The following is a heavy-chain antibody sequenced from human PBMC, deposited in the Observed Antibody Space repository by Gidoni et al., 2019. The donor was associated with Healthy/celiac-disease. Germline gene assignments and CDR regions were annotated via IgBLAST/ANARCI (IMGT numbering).Heavy chain of an antibody. CDR1: GFTFSSYS. CDR2: ISSSSSYI. V-gene: IGHV3-21*01. J-gene: IGHJ5*02. Sequence: EVQLVESGGGLVKPGGSRRLSCAASGFTFSSYSMNWVRQAPGKGLEWVSSISSSSSYIYYADSVKGRFTISRDNAKNSLYLQMNSLRAEDTAVYYCARDPYQEVWFDPWGQGTLVTVSS. CDR3: ARDPYQEVWFDP.